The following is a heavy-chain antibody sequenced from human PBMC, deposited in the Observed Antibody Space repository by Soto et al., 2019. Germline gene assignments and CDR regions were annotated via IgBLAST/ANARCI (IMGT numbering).Heavy chain of an antibody. CDR2: FDPEDGET. CDR3: ATGAVAGTKAIYYYYGMDV. J-gene: IGHJ6*02. V-gene: IGHV1-24*01. Sequence: QVQLVQSGAEVKKPGASVKVSCKVSGYTLTELSMHWVRQAPGKGLEWMGGFDPEDGETIYAQKFQGRVTMTEDTSTDTAYMELSSLRYEDTAVYYCATGAVAGTKAIYYYYGMDVWGQGTTVTVSS. CDR1: GYTLTELS. D-gene: IGHD6-19*01.